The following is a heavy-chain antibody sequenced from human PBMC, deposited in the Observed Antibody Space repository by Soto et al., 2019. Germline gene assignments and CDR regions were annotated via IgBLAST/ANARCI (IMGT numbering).Heavy chain of an antibody. Sequence: EVQVVESGGGLVQRGGYLRLSCAASGFAFVSYSMTWVRQAPGKGLEWVANINQDGTRKYYVDSVKGRFTISRDNAQNSLYLQMNSLTVEDTAVYYCSALTAGPLYWGQGTPITVSS. J-gene: IGHJ4*02. D-gene: IGHD2-21*02. CDR1: GFAFVSYS. CDR3: SALTAGPLY. V-gene: IGHV3-7*02. CDR2: INQDGTRK.